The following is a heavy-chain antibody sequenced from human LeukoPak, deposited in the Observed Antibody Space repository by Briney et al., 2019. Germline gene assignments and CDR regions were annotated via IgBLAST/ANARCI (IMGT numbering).Heavy chain of an antibody. V-gene: IGHV1-69*04. D-gene: IGHD2-15*01. J-gene: IGHJ6*02. CDR3: ARDRDVTVLAPLGV. CDR2: IIPILGVP. CDR1: GGTFGSYA. Sequence: ASVKVSCKTSGGTFGSYAISWVRQAPGQGPEWMGRIIPILGVPSYAQKFQGRVTITADKSTRTAYMELSSLRSEDTAVYYCARDRDVTVLAPLGVWGQGTTVTVSS.